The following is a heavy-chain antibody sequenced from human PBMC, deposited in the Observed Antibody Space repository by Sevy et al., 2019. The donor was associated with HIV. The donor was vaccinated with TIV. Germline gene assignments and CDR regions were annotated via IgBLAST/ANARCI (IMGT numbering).Heavy chain of an antibody. CDR1: GFTFSNYW. V-gene: IGHV3-23*01. CDR3: AREGCSKPHDY. CDR2: FSFGCSKI. D-gene: IGHD3-10*02. Sequence: GGSLRLSCAASGFTFSNYWMSWVRQAPGKGLEWVSTFSFGCSKINHADSVKGRFTISRDNSKNTLYLQMHSLRAEDTAVYYCAREGCSKPHDYWGQGTLVTVSS. J-gene: IGHJ4*02.